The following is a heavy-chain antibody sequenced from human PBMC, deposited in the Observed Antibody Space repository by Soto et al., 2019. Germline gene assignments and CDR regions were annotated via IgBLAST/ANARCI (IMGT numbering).Heavy chain of an antibody. D-gene: IGHD3-16*02. V-gene: IGHV3-9*01. CDR1: GFTFDDYA. Sequence: EVQLVESGGGLVQPGRSLRLSCAASGFTFDDYAMHWVRQAPGKGLEWVSGISWNSGSIGYADSVKGRFTISRDNAKNSLYLQMNSLRAEDTALYYCAQVALGELSLLDYWGQGTLVTVSS. J-gene: IGHJ4*02. CDR2: ISWNSGSI. CDR3: AQVALGELSLLDY.